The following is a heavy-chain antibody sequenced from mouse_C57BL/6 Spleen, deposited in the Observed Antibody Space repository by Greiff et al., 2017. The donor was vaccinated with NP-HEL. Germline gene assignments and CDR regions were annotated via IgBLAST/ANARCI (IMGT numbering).Heavy chain of an antibody. CDR3: ARTYYYAMGD. CDR2: IWTGGGT. J-gene: IGHJ4*01. Sequence: QVHVQQSGPGLVAPSQSLSITCTVSGFSLTSYAISWVRQPPGKGLEWLGVIWTGGGTNYNSALKSRLSISKDNSKSHVFLKMNSLQTDDTARYYCARTYYYAMGDWGQGTSVTVSS. V-gene: IGHV2-9-1*01. CDR1: GFSLTSYA.